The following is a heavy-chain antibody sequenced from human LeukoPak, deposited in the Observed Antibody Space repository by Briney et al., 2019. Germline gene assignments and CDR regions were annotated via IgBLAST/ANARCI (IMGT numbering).Heavy chain of an antibody. V-gene: IGHV4-59*01. CDR2: IYYSGST. D-gene: IGHD6-6*01. CDR1: GGSISRYY. Sequence: PSETLSLTCTVSGGSISRYYWSWIRQPPGKGLEWIGYIYYSGSTNYNPSLKSRVTISVDTSKNQFSLKLSSVTAVDTAVYYCAREGSYSSSSPFDYWGQGTLVTVSS. CDR3: AREGSYSSSSPFDY. J-gene: IGHJ4*02.